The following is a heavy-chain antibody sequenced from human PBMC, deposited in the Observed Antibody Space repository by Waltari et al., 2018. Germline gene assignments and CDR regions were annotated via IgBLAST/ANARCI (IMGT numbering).Heavy chain of an antibody. J-gene: IGHJ4*02. CDR3: TRDVYGSGGDYFDY. CDR1: GFTFTDWG. CDR2: ISSTSTYI. D-gene: IGHD6-19*01. V-gene: IGHV3-21*04. Sequence: EVQLVESGGGLVKPGGSLRVSCPASGFTFTDWGRNWVRQAPGKGLEWVSSISSTSTYIYYADSVKGRFTISRDNAKNSLYLQMDSLGVEDTAVYYCTRDVYGSGGDYFDYWGQGTLVTVSP.